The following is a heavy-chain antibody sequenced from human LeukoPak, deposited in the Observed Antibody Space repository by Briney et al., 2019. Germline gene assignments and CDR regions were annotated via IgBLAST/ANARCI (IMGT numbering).Heavy chain of an antibody. Sequence: SETLSLTCTVSGGSISSGDYYWSWIRQPPGKGLEWIGYIYYSGSTYYNPSLKSRVTISVDTSKNQFSLKLRSVTAADTAVYYCTSLSTSWAGNDYWRQGTLVTVSS. J-gene: IGHJ4*02. D-gene: IGHD6-13*01. V-gene: IGHV4-30-4*01. CDR1: GGSISSGDYY. CDR2: IYYSGST. CDR3: TSLSTSWAGNDY.